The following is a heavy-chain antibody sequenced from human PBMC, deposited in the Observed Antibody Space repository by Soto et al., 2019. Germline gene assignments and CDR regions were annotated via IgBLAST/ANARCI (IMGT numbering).Heavy chain of an antibody. CDR3: AKSRVFIGAIVTLLDS. J-gene: IGHJ4*02. D-gene: IGHD3-16*02. V-gene: IGHV3-23*01. CDR1: GFTFSSYA. Sequence: EVQLLESGGGLVQPGGSLTLSCATSGFTFSSYAMVWVRQAAEKGLEWVASISNNGDTAYYADSVKGLLTISRGNSENTLYLQMNGLRADDTALYFCAKSRVFIGAIVTLLDSWGQGTQVTVSS. CDR2: ISNNGDTA.